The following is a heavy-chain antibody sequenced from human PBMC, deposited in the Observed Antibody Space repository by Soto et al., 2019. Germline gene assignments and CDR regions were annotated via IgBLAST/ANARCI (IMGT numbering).Heavy chain of an antibody. V-gene: IGHV1-18*01. CDR1: GYTFRNYD. J-gene: IGHJ6*02. CDR2: ISISKGKT. D-gene: IGHD5-12*01. CDR3: ARKGYIGNFGLDV. Sequence: QVQLVQSGAEVKRPGASVKVSCKASGYTFRNYDVAWVRRAPGHGLEWMGWISISKGKTYYQESLQGRVTMTMDTXXXXAXXEVRSLRSDDTAVYYCARKGYIGNFGLDVWGQGTTVTVSS.